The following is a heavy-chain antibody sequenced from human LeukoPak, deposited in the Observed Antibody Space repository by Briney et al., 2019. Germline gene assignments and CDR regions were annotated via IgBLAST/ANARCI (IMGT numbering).Heavy chain of an antibody. J-gene: IGHJ4*02. D-gene: IGHD3/OR15-3a*01. Sequence: GSLRLSCAASGFTFSSYTMNWVRQAPGKGLEWISYISTSSSTIYYADSVKGRFTISRDNANNSLYLQMNSLRDEDTAVYYCARDRDWAFDYWGQGTLVTVSS. CDR2: ISTSSSTI. CDR1: GFTFSSYT. CDR3: ARDRDWAFDY. V-gene: IGHV3-48*02.